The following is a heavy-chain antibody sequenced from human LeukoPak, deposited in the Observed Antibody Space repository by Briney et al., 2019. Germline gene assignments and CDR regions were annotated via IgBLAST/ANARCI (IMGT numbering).Heavy chain of an antibody. Sequence: PSETLSLTCTVSGGSISSYHWSWIRQPPGKGLEWIGYIYYSGSTNYNPSLKSRVSISVDTSKNQFSLKLRSVTAADTAVYYCARHNWASGYQDFWGQGTLVTVSS. J-gene: IGHJ4*02. CDR1: GGSISSYH. CDR2: IYYSGST. D-gene: IGHD3-3*01. V-gene: IGHV4-59*08. CDR3: ARHNWASGYQDF.